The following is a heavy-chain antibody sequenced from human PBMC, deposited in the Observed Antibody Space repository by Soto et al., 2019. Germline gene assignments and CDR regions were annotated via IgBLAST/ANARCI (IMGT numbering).Heavy chain of an antibody. V-gene: IGHV3-21*01. D-gene: IGHD6-13*01. CDR1: GFTFSSYS. J-gene: IGHJ6*02. CDR3: ARDQGIAAAGNYYYYGMDV. Sequence: LRLSCAASGFTFSSYSMNWVRQAPGKGLEWVSSISSSSSYIYYADSVKGRFTISRDNAKNSLYLQMNSLRAEDTAVYYCARDQGIAAAGNYYYYGMDVWGQGTTVTVSS. CDR2: ISSSSSYI.